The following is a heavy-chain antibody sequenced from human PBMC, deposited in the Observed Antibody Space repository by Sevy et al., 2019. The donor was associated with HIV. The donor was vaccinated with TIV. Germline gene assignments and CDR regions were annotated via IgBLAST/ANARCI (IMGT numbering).Heavy chain of an antibody. Sequence: SETLSLTCTVSDGSISSGYWGWIRQSPGKGLEWIGSIYYSGSTYCNPSLKSRVIISVDTSKNQFSLKLSSVTAADTALYYCARPADYVNYYYGMDVWGQGTTVTVSS. CDR3: ARPADYVNYYYGMDV. D-gene: IGHD4-17*01. J-gene: IGHJ6*02. CDR2: IYYSGST. CDR1: DGSISSGY. V-gene: IGHV4-39*01.